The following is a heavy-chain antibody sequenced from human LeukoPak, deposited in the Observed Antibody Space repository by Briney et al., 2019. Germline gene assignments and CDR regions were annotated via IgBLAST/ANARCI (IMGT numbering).Heavy chain of an antibody. CDR2: IYYSGST. Sequence: SQTLSLTCTVSGGSISRGGYYWSWIRQHPGKGLEWIGYIYYSGSTYYNPSLKSRVTISVDTSKNQFSLKLSSVTAADTAVYYCARANYPYYYDSSGYYFDYWGQGTLVTVSS. D-gene: IGHD3-22*01. J-gene: IGHJ4*02. V-gene: IGHV4-31*03. CDR1: GGSISRGGYY. CDR3: ARANYPYYYDSSGYYFDY.